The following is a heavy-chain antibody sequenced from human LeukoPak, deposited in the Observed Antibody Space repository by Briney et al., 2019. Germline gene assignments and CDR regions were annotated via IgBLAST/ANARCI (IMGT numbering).Heavy chain of an antibody. V-gene: IGHV3-33*01. J-gene: IGHJ6*02. CDR3: ASLSGGYYYYGMDV. CDR1: GFTFSDYG. D-gene: IGHD1-14*01. Sequence: GGSLRLSCAASGFTFSDYGIHWVRRAPGKGLEWVAVIWSDGSNKYYADSVKGRFTISRDNSRKTLYLQMNSLRAEDTAVYYSASLSGGYYYYGMDVWGQGTTVTVSS. CDR2: IWSDGSNK.